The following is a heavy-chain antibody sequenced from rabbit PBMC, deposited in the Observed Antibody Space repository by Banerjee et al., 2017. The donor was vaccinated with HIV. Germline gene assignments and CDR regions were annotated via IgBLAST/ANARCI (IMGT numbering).Heavy chain of an antibody. D-gene: IGHD1-1*01. Sequence: QSLEESGGGLVKPEGSLTLTCKASGFDLTTYYFMCWVRQATGKGLEWIACIYTSSGTTYYASWAKGRFTISKTSSTTVTLQVTSLTAADTATYFCARDSGGVPDFTLWGQGTLVTVS. CDR2: IYTSSGTT. V-gene: IGHV1S40*01. CDR1: GFDLTTYYF. J-gene: IGHJ4*01. CDR3: ARDSGGVPDFTL.